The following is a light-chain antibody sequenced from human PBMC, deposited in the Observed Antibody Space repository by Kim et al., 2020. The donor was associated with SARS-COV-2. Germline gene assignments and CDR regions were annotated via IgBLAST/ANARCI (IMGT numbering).Light chain of an antibody. CDR1: QSVSGW. CDR2: DAF. Sequence: DIQMTQSPSTLSASVGDRVSISCRASQSVSGWLAWYQQKPGRAPKVLIYDAFSLESGVPSRFSGSRSGTEFTLTISSLQPDDFATYYCQQYDNYPWTFGQGTKVDIK. V-gene: IGKV1-5*01. J-gene: IGKJ1*01. CDR3: QQYDNYPWT.